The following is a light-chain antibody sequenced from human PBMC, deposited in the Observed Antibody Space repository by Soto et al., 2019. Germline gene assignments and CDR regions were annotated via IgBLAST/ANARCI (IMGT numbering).Light chain of an antibody. CDR1: QSVSSGA. V-gene: IGKV3-20*01. Sequence: EIVLTQSPGTLSLSPGERATLSCRASQSVSSGALLWYQHQPGQAPRLLISGASNRATGIPDRFSGSGSGTDFTLTIRSLDPEDFACDYCQQHVGSPHTDSFGQGTKLVL. J-gene: IGKJ2*03. CDR3: QQHVGSPHTDS. CDR2: GAS.